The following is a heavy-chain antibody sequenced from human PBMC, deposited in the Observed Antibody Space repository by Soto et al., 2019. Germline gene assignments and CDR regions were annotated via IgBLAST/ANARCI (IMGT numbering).Heavy chain of an antibody. Sequence: PSETLSLTCTVSGGSISSSSYYWGWIRQPPGKGLEWIGCIYYSGSTYYNPSLKSRVTISVDTSKNQFSLKLSSVTAADTAVYYCARVDYYDILTGYTSAFDIWGQGTMVTVSS. V-gene: IGHV4-39*07. CDR1: GGSISSSSYY. D-gene: IGHD3-9*01. CDR2: IYYSGST. CDR3: ARVDYYDILTGYTSAFDI. J-gene: IGHJ3*02.